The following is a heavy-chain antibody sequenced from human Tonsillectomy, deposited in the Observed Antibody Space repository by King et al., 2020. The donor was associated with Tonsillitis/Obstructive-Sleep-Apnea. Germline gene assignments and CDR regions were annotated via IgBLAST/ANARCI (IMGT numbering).Heavy chain of an antibody. J-gene: IGHJ2*01. CDR1: GYSFTNHW. CDR3: ARDSRSVVDNWYFDL. Sequence: QLVQSGAEVKKPGESLKISCQGSGYSFTNHWIGWVRQMPGKGLEWMGIIYPDDSDSRYSPSFQGQVTFSADKSINTVYLHWGSLKTSVTAIYFCARDSRSVVDNWYFDLWGRGTLVTVSS. D-gene: IGHD3-22*01. V-gene: IGHV5-51*03. CDR2: IYPDDSDS.